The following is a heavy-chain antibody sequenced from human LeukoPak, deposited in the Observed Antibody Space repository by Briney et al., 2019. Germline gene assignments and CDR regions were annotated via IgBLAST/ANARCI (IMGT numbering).Heavy chain of an antibody. CDR2: ISYDGSNK. CDR1: GFTFSSYG. CDR3: TTAPPIIRHYGMDV. J-gene: IGHJ6*02. V-gene: IGHV3-30*03. D-gene: IGHD5-24*01. Sequence: GGSLRLSCAASGFTFSSYGMHWVRQAPGKGLEWVAVISYDGSNKYYADSVKGRFTISRDNFKNTLYLQMNSLRAEDTAVYYCTTAPPIIRHYGMDVWGQGTTVTVSS.